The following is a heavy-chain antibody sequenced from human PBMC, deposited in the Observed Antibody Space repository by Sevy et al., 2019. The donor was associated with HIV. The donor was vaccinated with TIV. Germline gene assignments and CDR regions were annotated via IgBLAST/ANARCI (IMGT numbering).Heavy chain of an antibody. CDR3: ARNNCSITNCYMGDVFDI. D-gene: IGHD2-2*02. CDR2: ISGISNYI. CDR1: GFTFSSYS. J-gene: IGHJ3*02. Sequence: GGSLRLSCAASGFTFSSYSMNWVRQAPGKGLEWVSSISGISNYIYYADSMKGRFTVSRDNARNSRYLQMNSLRAEDTTVYYCARNNCSITNCYMGDVFDIWGQGTMVTVSS. V-gene: IGHV3-21*01.